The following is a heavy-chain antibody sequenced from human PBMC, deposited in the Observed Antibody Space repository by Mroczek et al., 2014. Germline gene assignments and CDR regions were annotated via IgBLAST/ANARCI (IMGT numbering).Heavy chain of an antibody. CDR1: GYTFTSYG. D-gene: IGHD3-22*01. CDR3: ARGPHVENYYDSSGYLYGMDV. Sequence: QVQLVESGAEVKKPGASVKVSCKASGYTFTSYGISWVRQAPGQGLEWMGWISAYNGNTNYAQKLQGRVTMTTDTSTSTAYMELRSLRSDDTAVYYCARGPHVENYYDSSGYLYGMDVWGQGTHGHRXL. J-gene: IGHJ6*02. V-gene: IGHV1-18*01. CDR2: ISAYNGNT.